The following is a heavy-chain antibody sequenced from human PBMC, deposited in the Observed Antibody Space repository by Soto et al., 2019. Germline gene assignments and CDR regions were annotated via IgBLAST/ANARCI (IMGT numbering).Heavy chain of an antibody. D-gene: IGHD3-22*01. CDR3: ARAGGNYYDSSGYYYDLVADY. J-gene: IGHJ4*01. V-gene: IGHV4-30-2*01. CDR2: IYHSGST. CDR1: GGSISSGGYS. Sequence: PSETLSLTCAVSGGSISSGGYSWSWIRQPPGKGLEWIGYIYHSGSTYYNPSLKSRVTISVDRSKNQFSLKLSSVTAADTAVYYCARAGGNYYDSSGYYYDLVADYWGHGTLVTLSS.